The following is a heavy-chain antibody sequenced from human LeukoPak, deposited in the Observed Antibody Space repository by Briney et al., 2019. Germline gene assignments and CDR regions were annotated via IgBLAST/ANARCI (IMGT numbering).Heavy chain of an antibody. J-gene: IGHJ4*02. CDR3: ARDHGSSGWYWGYFDY. Sequence: GGSLRLSCAASGFTFSSYWMSWVRQAPGKGLEWVANIKQDGSEKYYVDSVKGRFTISRDNAKNLLYLQMNSLRAEDTAVYYCARDHGSSGWYWGYFDYWGQGTLVTVSS. CDR2: IKQDGSEK. D-gene: IGHD6-19*01. CDR1: GFTFSSYW. V-gene: IGHV3-7*03.